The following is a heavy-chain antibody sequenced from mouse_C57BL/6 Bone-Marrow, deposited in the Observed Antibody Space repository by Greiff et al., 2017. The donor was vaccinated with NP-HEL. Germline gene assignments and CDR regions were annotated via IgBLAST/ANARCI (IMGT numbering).Heavy chain of an antibody. CDR2: ISDGGSYT. Sequence: EVKLVESGGGLVKPGGSLKLSCAASGFTFSSYAMSWVRQTPEKRLEWVATISDGGSYTYYPDNVKGRFTISRDNAKNNLYLQMSHLKSEDTAMYYCARDRVVAKAYWGQGTLVTVSA. J-gene: IGHJ3*01. CDR3: ARDRVVAKAY. V-gene: IGHV5-4*01. CDR1: GFTFSSYA. D-gene: IGHD1-1*01.